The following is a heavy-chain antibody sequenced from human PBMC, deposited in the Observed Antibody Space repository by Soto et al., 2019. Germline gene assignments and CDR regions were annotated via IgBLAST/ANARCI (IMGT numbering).Heavy chain of an antibody. Sequence: PSETLSLTCTVSGGSISSYYWSWIRQPPGKGLEWIGYIYYSGSTNYNPSLKSRVTISVDTSKNQFSLKLSSVTAADTAVYYCAGYYDFWSGPLYYYYGMDVWGQGTTVTVSS. J-gene: IGHJ6*02. CDR1: GGSISSYY. V-gene: IGHV4-59*01. CDR2: IYYSGST. CDR3: AGYYDFWSGPLYYYYGMDV. D-gene: IGHD3-3*01.